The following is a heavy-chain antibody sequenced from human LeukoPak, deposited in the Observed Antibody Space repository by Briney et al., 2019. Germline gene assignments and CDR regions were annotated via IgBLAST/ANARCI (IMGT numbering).Heavy chain of an antibody. V-gene: IGHV3-30*02. J-gene: IGHJ3*02. Sequence: GGSLRLSCAASGFTFSSYGMHWVRQAPGKGLEWVAVIWYGGSNKYYADSVKGRFTISRDNSKNTLYLQMNSLRAEDTAVYYCAKSSDIDAFDIWGQGTMVTVSS. D-gene: IGHD2-15*01. CDR3: AKSSDIDAFDI. CDR1: GFTFSSYG. CDR2: IWYGGSNK.